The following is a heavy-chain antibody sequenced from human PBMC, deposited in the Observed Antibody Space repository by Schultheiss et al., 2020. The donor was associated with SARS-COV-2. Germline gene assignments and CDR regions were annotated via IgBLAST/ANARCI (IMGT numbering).Heavy chain of an antibody. CDR2: ISYDGSNK. V-gene: IGHV3-30*03. J-gene: IGHJ4*02. Sequence: GGSLRLSCAASGFTFSSYGMHWVRQAPGKGLEWVAVISYDGSNKYYADSVKGRFTISRDNSKNTLYLQMNSLRAEDTAVYYCARGLMGQAAAADFWGQGNLVTVSS. D-gene: IGHD2-2*01. CDR3: ARGLMGQAAAADF. CDR1: GFTFSSYG.